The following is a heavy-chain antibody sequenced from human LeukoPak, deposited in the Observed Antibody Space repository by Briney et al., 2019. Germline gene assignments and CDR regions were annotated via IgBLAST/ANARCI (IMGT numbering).Heavy chain of an antibody. Sequence: VASVKVSCKASGGTFSSYTISWVRQAPGQGLEWMGRIIPILGIANYAQKSQGRVTITADKSTSTAYMELSSLRSEDTAVYYCARAIAYCGGDCYGRVGTFDYWGQGSLVTVSS. D-gene: IGHD2-21*01. V-gene: IGHV1-69*02. J-gene: IGHJ4*02. CDR3: ARAIAYCGGDCYGRVGTFDY. CDR1: GGTFSSYT. CDR2: IIPILGIA.